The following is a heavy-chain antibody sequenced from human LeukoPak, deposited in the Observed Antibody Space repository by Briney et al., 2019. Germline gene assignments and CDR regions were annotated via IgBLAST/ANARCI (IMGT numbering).Heavy chain of an antibody. CDR1: GYRVSESS. V-gene: IGHV1-24*01. CDR3: ATIVSGVDDYFYYYMDV. CDR2: FDPDDRKT. J-gene: IGHJ6*03. D-gene: IGHD1-26*01. Sequence: ASVKVSCKVSGYRVSESSMHWVRQAPGKGLEWMGAFDPDDRKTIYAQKFQGRFTMTEDTSTDTAYMELSSLRSEDTAVYFCATIVSGVDDYFYYYMDVWGKGTPVTVSS.